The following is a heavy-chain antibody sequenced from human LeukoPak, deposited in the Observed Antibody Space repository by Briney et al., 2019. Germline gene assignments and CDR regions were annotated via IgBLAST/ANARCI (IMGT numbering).Heavy chain of an antibody. J-gene: IGHJ6*04. CDR1: GYTFTSYG. CDR3: ARAPGYSSSWYVVDV. Sequence: ASVKVSCKASGYTFTSYGISWVRQAPGQGLEWMGWISAYNGNTNYAQKLQGRVTMTTDTSTSTAYMELRSLRSDDTAVYYCARAPGYSSSWYVVDVWAKGPRSPSPQ. V-gene: IGHV1-18*04. D-gene: IGHD6-13*01. CDR2: ISAYNGNT.